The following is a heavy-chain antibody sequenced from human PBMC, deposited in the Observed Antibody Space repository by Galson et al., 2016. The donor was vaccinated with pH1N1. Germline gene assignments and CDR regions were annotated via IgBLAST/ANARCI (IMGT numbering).Heavy chain of an antibody. V-gene: IGHV4-61*09. CDR2: IYTSGIT. J-gene: IGHJ3*02. D-gene: IGHD3-3*01. CDR1: GGSISSGSYY. CDR3: ARDLSGDDFWSGYGFEI. Sequence: TLSLTCTVSGGSISSGSYYWSWIRQPAGKGLEWIGHIYTSGITNYNPSLKSRVSISIDTSKNQFSLKLRSVTAAVTAVYYCARDLSGDDFWSGYGFEIWGPGTMVTVSS.